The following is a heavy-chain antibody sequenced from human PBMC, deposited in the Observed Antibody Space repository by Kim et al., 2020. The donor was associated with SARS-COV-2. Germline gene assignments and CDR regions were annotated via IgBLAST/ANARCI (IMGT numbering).Heavy chain of an antibody. V-gene: IGHV3-74*01. J-gene: IGHJ4*02. CDR3: TTAFES. CDR2: INNDGTNT. CDR1: GFTFTNYW. Sequence: GGSLRLSCAASGFTFTNYWPHWVRQVPGKGLVWVAGINNDGTNTYYADSVKGRFTISRDNAKNMVSLQMDSLGAEDTAVYYCTTAFESWGQGTLVTVSS.